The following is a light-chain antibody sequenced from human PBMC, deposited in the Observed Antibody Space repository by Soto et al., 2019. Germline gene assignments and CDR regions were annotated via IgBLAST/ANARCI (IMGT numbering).Light chain of an antibody. J-gene: IGKJ5*01. CDR3: LTYFSWTL. Sequence: IVMTPSPDTKTVSPGEVATLSCRASQSVGINLAWYQQKPGQAPRVVVYGASTRATGIPARFSGSGSGTEFTLTSSGLQSEDIAVYYCLTYFSWTLFGQGARLEVK. CDR1: QSVGIN. V-gene: IGKV3-15*01. CDR2: GAS.